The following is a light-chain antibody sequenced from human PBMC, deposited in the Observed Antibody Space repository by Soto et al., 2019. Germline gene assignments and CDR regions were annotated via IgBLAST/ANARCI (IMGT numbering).Light chain of an antibody. CDR1: NIGSKG. CDR2: FDR. Sequence: SYELTQPPSVSGAPGKTARITCGGNNIGSKGVHGYQQKPGQAPVLGIYFDRERPSGIPERFTGSNSGNTATLTSSRVEAGDEADYYCQVWDSKGVFGGGTKLTVL. CDR3: QVWDSKGV. J-gene: IGLJ3*02. V-gene: IGLV3-21*04.